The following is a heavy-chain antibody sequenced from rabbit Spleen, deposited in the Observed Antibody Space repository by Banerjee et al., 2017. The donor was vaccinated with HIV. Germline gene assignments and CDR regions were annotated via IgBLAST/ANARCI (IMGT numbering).Heavy chain of an antibody. CDR2: INTATGKP. V-gene: IGHV1S45*01. CDR1: GFSFSDRDV. J-gene: IGHJ4*01. D-gene: IGHD2-1*01. CDR3: VRDQAGDADYGPYYLNL. Sequence: QEELEESGGGLVKPEGSLTLTCKASGFSFSDRDVMCWVRQAPGKGLEWIACINTATGKPVYATWAKGRFTISTTSSTTVTLQMTSLTAADTATYFCVRDQAGDADYGPYYLNLWGPGTLVTVS.